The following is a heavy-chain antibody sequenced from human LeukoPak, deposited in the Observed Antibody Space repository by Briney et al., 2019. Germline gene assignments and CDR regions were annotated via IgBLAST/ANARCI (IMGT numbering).Heavy chain of an antibody. J-gene: IGHJ4*02. V-gene: IGHV4-31*11. D-gene: IGHD3-10*01. CDR1: GGSISSGGYY. CDR3: ARGSGLSPFDY. CDR2: IYYSGST. Sequence: SKTLSLTCAVSGGSISSGGYYWSWIRQHPGKGLEWIGYIYYSGSTYYNPSLKSRVTISVDTSKNQFSLKLSSVTAADTAVYYCARGSGLSPFDYWGQGTLVTVSS.